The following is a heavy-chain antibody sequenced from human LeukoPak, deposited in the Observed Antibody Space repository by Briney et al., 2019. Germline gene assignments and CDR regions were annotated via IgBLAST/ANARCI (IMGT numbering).Heavy chain of an antibody. CDR3: ARDFDP. Sequence: GGSLRLSCAASEFTFSSYAMQWVRQAPGKGLEWVSGISASGGSTWYADSVKGRFTISRDNAKNSLYLQMNSLRAGDTAVYYCARDFDPWGQGTLVTVSS. CDR1: EFTFSSYA. J-gene: IGHJ5*02. CDR2: ISASGGST. V-gene: IGHV3-23*01.